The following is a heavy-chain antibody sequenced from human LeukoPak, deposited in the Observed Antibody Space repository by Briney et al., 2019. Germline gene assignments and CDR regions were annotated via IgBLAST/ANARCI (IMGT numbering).Heavy chain of an antibody. CDR1: GFTFSSYG. CDR3: ARVTGGSSGWYGNYYYGMDV. V-gene: IGHV3-33*01. J-gene: IGHJ6*04. CDR2: IWYDGNNK. D-gene: IGHD6-19*01. Sequence: GRSLRLSCAASGFTFSSYGMHWVRQAPGKGLEWVAVIWYDGNNKYYADSVKGRFTISRDNSKNTLYLQMNSLRAEDTAVYYCARVTGGSSGWYGNYYYGMDVWGKGTTVTVSS.